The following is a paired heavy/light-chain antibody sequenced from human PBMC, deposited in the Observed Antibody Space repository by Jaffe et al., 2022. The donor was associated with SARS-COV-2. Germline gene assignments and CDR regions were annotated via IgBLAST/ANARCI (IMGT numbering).Light chain of an antibody. V-gene: IGKV1-12*01. CDR2: AAS. J-gene: IGKJ1*01. CDR3: QQANSFPWT. CDR1: QDISSW. Sequence: DIQMTQSPSSVSASVGDRVTITCRAGQDISSWLAWYQQKPGKAPKVLISAASSLQSGVPSRFSGSGSGTDFTLTISSLQPEDFATYYCQQANSFPWTFGQGTKVEIK.
Heavy chain of an antibody. J-gene: IGHJ5*02. Sequence: QVQLVESGGGVVQPGRSLRLSCAASGFIFSDYAMHWVRQAPGKGLEWVALISYDGSDKYYADSVKGRFTISRDKSKNTLNLQMNSLRAEDTAVYYCARHRGQQLVGGWFDPWGQGTLVTVSS. CDR1: GFIFSDYA. V-gene: IGHV3-30-3*01. CDR3: ARHRGQQLVGGWFDP. CDR2: ISYDGSDK. D-gene: IGHD6-13*01.